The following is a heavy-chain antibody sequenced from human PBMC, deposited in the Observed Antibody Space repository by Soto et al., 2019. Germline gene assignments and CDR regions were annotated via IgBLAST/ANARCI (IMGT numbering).Heavy chain of an antibody. J-gene: IGHJ6*02. D-gene: IGHD3-9*01. CDR3: ARGGRYYDILTGFTVTPKVYGMDV. CDR2: INPSGGST. V-gene: IGHV1-46*01. Sequence: QVQLVQSGAEVKKPGASVKVSCKASGYTFTSYYMHWVRQAPGQGLEWMGIINPSGGSTSYAQKFQGRVTMTRDTSTSTVYMELSSLRSEDTAVYYCARGGRYYDILTGFTVTPKVYGMDVWGQGTTVTVSS. CDR1: GYTFTSYY.